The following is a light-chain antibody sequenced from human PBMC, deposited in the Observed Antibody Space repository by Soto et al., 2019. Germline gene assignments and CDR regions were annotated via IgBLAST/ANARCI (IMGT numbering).Light chain of an antibody. V-gene: IGKV1-5*01. CDR1: QSISSW. CDR2: DAS. Sequence: DIQMTQSPSTLSASVGDRVTITCRASQSISSWLAWYQQKPGKAPKLLIYDASSLESGVPSRFSGSGSGTEFTLTISSPQTDDFATYYCQPYNSYSPLTFGGGTKVEIK. J-gene: IGKJ4*01. CDR3: QPYNSYSPLT.